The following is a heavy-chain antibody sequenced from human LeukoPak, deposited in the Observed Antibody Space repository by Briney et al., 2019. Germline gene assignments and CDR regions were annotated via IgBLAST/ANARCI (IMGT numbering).Heavy chain of an antibody. CDR1: GGSFSGYF. Sequence: PSETLSLTCAVHGGSFSGYFWSWIRRPPGKGLEWIGEINHSGSTNYNPSLKSRVTISLDTSKNQFYLKLSSVTAADTAVYYCARVGNYYDSSGYLDYWGQGTLVTVSS. CDR3: ARVGNYYDSSGYLDY. V-gene: IGHV4-34*01. D-gene: IGHD3-22*01. CDR2: INHSGST. J-gene: IGHJ4*02.